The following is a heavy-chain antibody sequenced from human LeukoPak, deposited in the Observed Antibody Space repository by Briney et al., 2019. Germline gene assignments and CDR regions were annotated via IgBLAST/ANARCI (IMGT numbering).Heavy chain of an antibody. CDR2: IKQDGSEK. Sequence: GGSLRLSCAASGFTFSSYWMSWVRQAPGKGLEWVANIKQDGSEKYYVDSVKGRSTISRDNAKNSLYLQMNSLRAEDTAVYYCAREIRGSSWYHYYYYYYMDVWGKGTTVTISS. V-gene: IGHV3-7*01. CDR3: AREIRGSSWYHYYYYYYMDV. D-gene: IGHD6-13*01. J-gene: IGHJ6*03. CDR1: GFTFSSYW.